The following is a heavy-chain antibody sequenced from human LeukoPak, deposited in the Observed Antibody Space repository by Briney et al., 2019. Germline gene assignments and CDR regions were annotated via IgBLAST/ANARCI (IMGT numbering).Heavy chain of an antibody. V-gene: IGHV4-34*01. D-gene: IGHD3-10*01. CDR1: GGSFSDYY. J-gene: IGHJ4*02. CDR2: INHSGST. Sequence: SETLSLTCAVYGGSFSDYYWDWIRQPPGKGLEWIGEINHSGSTNYNPSLKSRVTISVDTSKNQFSVKLNSVTAADTAVYYCVRAGRSALLFDYWGQGTLVTVSS. CDR3: VRAGRSALLFDY.